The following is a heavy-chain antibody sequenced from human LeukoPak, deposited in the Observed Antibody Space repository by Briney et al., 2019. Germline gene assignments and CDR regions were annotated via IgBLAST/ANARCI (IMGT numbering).Heavy chain of an antibody. CDR2: INSDGSST. V-gene: IGHV3-74*01. D-gene: IGHD6-13*01. CDR3: ARARAGAGTFLFDY. CDR1: GFTFSSYW. Sequence: GGSLRLSCAASGFTFSSYWMHWVRQAPGKGLVWVSRINSDGSSTSYADSVKGRFTISRDNAKNTLYLQMNSLRAEDTAVYYCARARAGAGTFLFDYWGQGTLVTVSS. J-gene: IGHJ4*02.